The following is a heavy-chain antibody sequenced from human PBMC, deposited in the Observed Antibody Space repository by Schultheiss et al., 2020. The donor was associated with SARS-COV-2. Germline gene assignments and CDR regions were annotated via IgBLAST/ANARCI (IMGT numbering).Heavy chain of an antibody. V-gene: IGHV4-61*01. J-gene: IGHJ4*02. Sequence: SETLSLTCAVSGYSISSGYYWSWIRQPPGKGLEWIGYIYYSGSTNYNPSLKSRVTISVDTSKNQFSLKLSSVTAADTAVYYCARRGYSYGLFDYWGQGTLVTVSS. D-gene: IGHD5-18*01. CDR2: IYYSGST. CDR1: GYSISSGYY. CDR3: ARRGYSYGLFDY.